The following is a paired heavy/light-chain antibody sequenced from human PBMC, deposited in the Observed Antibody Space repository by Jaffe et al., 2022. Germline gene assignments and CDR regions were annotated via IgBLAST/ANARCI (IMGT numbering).Heavy chain of an antibody. CDR2: ITSGGDTT. CDR3: AKEAVASTAADFFHY. J-gene: IGHJ4*02. Sequence: EVQVLESGGGLVQPGGSLRLSCAASGFTFSSYPMTWVRQAPGKGLEWVSTITSGGDTTYYADSVKGRFTISRDNSKNTLFLQMNSLRADDTAVYYCAKEAVASTAADFFHYWGQGTLVTVSS. D-gene: IGHD6-19*01. V-gene: IGHV3-23*01. CDR1: GFTFSSYP.
Light chain of an antibody. V-gene: IGKV1-5*03. J-gene: IGKJ4*01. Sequence: DIQMTQSPSTLSASVGDRVTITCRASRNIHRWLAWYQQKPGKAPNLLIYMTSTLESGVPSRFSGSGSETEFTLTISSLQPDDFATYYCQEYNGVGYVTFGGGTKVEI. CDR1: RNIHRW. CDR3: QEYNGVGYVT. CDR2: MTS.